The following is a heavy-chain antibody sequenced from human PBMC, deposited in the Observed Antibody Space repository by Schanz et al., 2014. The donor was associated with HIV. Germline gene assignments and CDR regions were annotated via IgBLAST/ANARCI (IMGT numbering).Heavy chain of an antibody. J-gene: IGHJ4*02. CDR1: GYTFTSHG. V-gene: IGHV1-18*01. CDR2: TSAYNGNT. D-gene: IGHD2-15*01. CDR3: ARNPYQLLPFDS. Sequence: QVPLVQSGVEVKKPGASVKVSCKASGYTFTSHGITWVRQAPGQGLEWMGWTSAYNGNTNYAQKFQGRVTMSTDTSTNTAYMELRSLRSDDTAVYYCARNPYQLLPFDSWGQGTLVTVSS.